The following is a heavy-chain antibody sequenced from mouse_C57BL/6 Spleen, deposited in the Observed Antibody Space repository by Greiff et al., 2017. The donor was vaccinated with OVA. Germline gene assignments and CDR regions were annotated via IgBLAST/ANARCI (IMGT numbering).Heavy chain of an antibody. CDR3: ARRGAKGYFDY. V-gene: IGHV5-6*02. J-gene: IGHJ2*01. CDR2: ISSGGSYT. CDR1: GFTFSSYG. Sequence: EVMLVESGGDLVKPGGSLKLSCAASGFTFSSYGMSWVRQTPDKRLEWVATISSGGSYTYYPDSVKGRFTISRDNAKNTLYLQMSSLKSEDTAMYYCARRGAKGYFDYWGQGTTLTVSS.